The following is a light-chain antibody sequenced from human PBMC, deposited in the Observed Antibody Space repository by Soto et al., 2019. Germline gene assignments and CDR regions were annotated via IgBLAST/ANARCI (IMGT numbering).Light chain of an antibody. Sequence: QSVLAQPHSASGSPGQSVTISCAGTSNDVGGYNFVSWNQQHPGKAPKLMIFEVSKGPSGVPDRFSGSKSGNTASLTVSGLQAEDEADYYCSSYAGNNIFYVFGTGTKVTVL. CDR3: SSYAGNNIFYV. V-gene: IGLV2-8*01. CDR2: EVS. CDR1: SNDVGGYNF. J-gene: IGLJ1*01.